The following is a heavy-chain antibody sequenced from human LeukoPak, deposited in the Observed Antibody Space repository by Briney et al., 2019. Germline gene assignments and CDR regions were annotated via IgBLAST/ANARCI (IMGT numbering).Heavy chain of an antibody. CDR2: IYYSGST. D-gene: IGHD3-3*01. CDR3: AREKGYDFWTGHYTNYYYYYMDV. J-gene: IGHJ6*03. CDR1: GGSISSYY. V-gene: IGHV4-59*01. Sequence: SETLSLTCTVSGGSISSYYWSWIRQPPGKGLEGIGYIYYSGSTKYNPSLTSRVTISVDTSKNQFSLKLSSVTAADTAVYYCAREKGYDFWTGHYTNYYYYYMDVWGKGTTVTVSS.